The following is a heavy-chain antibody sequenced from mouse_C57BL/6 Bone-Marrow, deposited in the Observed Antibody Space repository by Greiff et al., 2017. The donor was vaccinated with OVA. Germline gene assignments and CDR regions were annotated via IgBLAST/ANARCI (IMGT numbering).Heavy chain of an antibody. CDR2: IYPGSGST. D-gene: IGHD1-1*01. J-gene: IGHJ2*01. CDR1: GYTFTSYW. V-gene: IGHV1-55*01. CDR3: ARGPTTVVACDD. Sequence: QVQLQQPGAELVKPGASVKMSCKASGYTFTSYWITWVKQRPGQGLEWIGDIYPGSGSTNYNEKFTGKATLTVDTSSSTAYMQLSSLTSEDSAVDYCARGPTTVVACDDWGQGTTLTVSS.